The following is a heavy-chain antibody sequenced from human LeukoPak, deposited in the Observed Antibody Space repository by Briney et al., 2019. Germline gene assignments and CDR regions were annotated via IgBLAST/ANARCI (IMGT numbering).Heavy chain of an antibody. CDR2: ISAYNGNT. D-gene: IGHD6-19*01. Sequence: ASVTVSCKASGYTFTSYGISWVRQPPGQGLEWMGWISAYNGNTNYAQTHQGRVTMTTDTSTSTAYMELRSLRSDDTAVYYCARDGTKTRTTNAPDSSGWYGGPRYYYYYYMDVWGKGTSVTISS. V-gene: IGHV1-18*01. CDR3: ARDGTKTRTTNAPDSSGWYGGPRYYYYYYMDV. J-gene: IGHJ6*03. CDR1: GYTFTSYG.